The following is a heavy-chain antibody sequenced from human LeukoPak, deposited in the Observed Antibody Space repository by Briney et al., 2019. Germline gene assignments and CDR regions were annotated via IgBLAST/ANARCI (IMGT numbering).Heavy chain of an antibody. CDR3: ARVMAGYYYYMDV. CDR1: GGSISSYY. Sequence: SETLSLTCTVSGGSISSYYWSWIRQPPGKGLEWIGYIYYSGSTNYNPSLKSRVTISVDTSKNQFSLKLSSVTAADTAVYYCARVMAGYYYYMDVWGKGTTVTVSS. V-gene: IGHV4-59*01. CDR2: IYYSGST. D-gene: IGHD5-24*01. J-gene: IGHJ6*03.